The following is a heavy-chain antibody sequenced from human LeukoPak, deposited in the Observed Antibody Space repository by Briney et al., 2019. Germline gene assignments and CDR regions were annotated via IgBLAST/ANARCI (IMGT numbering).Heavy chain of an antibody. Sequence: GGSLRLSCAASGFTFSSYSINWVRQAPGKGLEWVSSISSTSSYIYYADSVKGRFTISRGNTKNSLYLQMNSLRAEDTAVYYCARVVGYYCYMDVWGKGTTVTVSS. CDR2: ISSTSSYI. D-gene: IGHD1-26*01. J-gene: IGHJ6*03. CDR3: ARVVGYYCYMDV. CDR1: GFTFSSYS. V-gene: IGHV3-21*01.